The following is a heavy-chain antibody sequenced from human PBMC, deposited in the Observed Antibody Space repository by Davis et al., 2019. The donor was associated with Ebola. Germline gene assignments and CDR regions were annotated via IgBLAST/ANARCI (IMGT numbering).Heavy chain of an antibody. CDR2: IYHSGST. CDR1: GGSISSGGYY. CDR3: AGIAVAGLYYYGMDV. V-gene: IGHV4-30-2*01. D-gene: IGHD6-19*01. Sequence: SETLSLTCTVSGGSISSGGYYWSWIRQHPGKGLEWIGYIYHSGSTYYNPSLKSRVTISVDRSKNQFSLKLSSVTAADTAVYYCAGIAVAGLYYYGMDVWGQGTTVTVSS. J-gene: IGHJ6*02.